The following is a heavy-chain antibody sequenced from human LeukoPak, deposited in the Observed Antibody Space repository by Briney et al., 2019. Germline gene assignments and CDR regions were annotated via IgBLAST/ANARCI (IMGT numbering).Heavy chain of an antibody. D-gene: IGHD2-2*01. V-gene: IGHV3-20*04. CDR1: GFTFDDYG. CDR2: INWNGGST. Sequence: GGSLRLSCAASGFTFDDYGMSWVRQAPGKGLEWVSGINWNGGSTGYADSVKGRFTISRDNAKNSLYLQMNSLRDEDTALYYCARTYCSSTSCYYYYYMDVWGKGTTVTVSS. J-gene: IGHJ6*03. CDR3: ARTYCSSTSCYYYYYMDV.